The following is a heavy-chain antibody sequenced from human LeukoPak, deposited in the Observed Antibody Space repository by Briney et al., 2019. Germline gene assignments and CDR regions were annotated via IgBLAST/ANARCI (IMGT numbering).Heavy chain of an antibody. CDR3: ARGGYSGYRPPDAFDI. D-gene: IGHD5-12*01. CDR2: INHSGST. Sequence: SETLSLTCAVYGGSFSGYYWSWIRQPPGKGLEWIGEINHSGSTNYNPSLKSRVTISVDTSKNQFSLKLSSVTAADTAVYYCARGGYSGYRPPDAFDIWGQGTMVTVSS. V-gene: IGHV4-34*01. J-gene: IGHJ3*02. CDR1: GGSFSGYY.